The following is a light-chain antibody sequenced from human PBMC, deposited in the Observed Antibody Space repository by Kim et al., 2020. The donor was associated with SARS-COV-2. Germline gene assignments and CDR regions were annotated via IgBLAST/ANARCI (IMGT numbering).Light chain of an antibody. V-gene: IGLV3-19*01. J-gene: IGLJ1*01. Sequence: SSELTRDPAVSVALGQTVRITCQGDSLRSYYTSWYQQKPGQAPVLVLYDKKNRPSGIPDRFSGSNSGNTASLTITGAQAEDEADYYCNSRDSSGNHYVFGTGTKVTVL. CDR2: DKK. CDR1: SLRSYY. CDR3: NSRDSSGNHYV.